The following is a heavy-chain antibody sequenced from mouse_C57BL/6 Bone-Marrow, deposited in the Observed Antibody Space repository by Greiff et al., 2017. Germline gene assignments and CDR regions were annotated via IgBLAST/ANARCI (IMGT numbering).Heavy chain of an antibody. CDR1: GYTFTGYW. J-gene: IGHJ4*01. CDR3: ARADYYAMDY. Sequence: QVQLQQSGAELMKPGASVKLSCKATGYTFTGYWIEWVKQRPGHGLEWIGEILPGSGGTNYNEKFKSKATLTVDKSSSTAYMQLSSLTSEDSAVYYCARADYYAMDYWGQGTSVTVSS. CDR2: ILPGSGGT. V-gene: IGHV1-9*01.